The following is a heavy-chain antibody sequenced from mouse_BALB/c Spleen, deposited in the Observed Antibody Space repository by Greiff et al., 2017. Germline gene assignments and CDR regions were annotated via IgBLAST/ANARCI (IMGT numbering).Heavy chain of an antibody. CDR2: INSNGGST. V-gene: IGHV5-6-3*01. J-gene: IGHJ3*01. D-gene: IGHD1-1*01. Sequence: EVQRVESGGGLVQPGGSLKLSCAASGFTFSSYGMSWVRQTPDKRLELVATINSNGGSTYYPDSVKGRFTISRDNAKNTLYLQMSSLKSEDTAMYYCARGGYYYGFAYWGQGTLVTVSA. CDR3: ARGGYYYGFAY. CDR1: GFTFSSYG.